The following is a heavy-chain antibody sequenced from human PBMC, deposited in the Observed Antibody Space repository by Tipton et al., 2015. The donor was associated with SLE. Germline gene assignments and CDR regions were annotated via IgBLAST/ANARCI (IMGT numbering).Heavy chain of an antibody. J-gene: IGHJ4*02. CDR3: AKGGVGATGYFDY. V-gene: IGHV3-30*02. CDR2: VQFDGSNK. D-gene: IGHD1-26*01. Sequence: LSLTCEASGFTFSSYGMHWVRQAPGKGLEWVAFVQFDGSNKYYADSVKGRFTISRDNSDNMVYLQMSSLRADDTAVYYCAKGGVGATGYFDYWGQGTLLTVSS. CDR1: GFTFSSYG.